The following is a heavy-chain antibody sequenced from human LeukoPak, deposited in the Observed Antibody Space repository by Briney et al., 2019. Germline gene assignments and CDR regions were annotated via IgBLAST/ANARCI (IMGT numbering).Heavy chain of an antibody. Sequence: SETLSLTCTVSGGSISSSSYYWGWIRQPPGKGLEWIGSIYYSGSTYYNPSLKSRVTISVDTSKNQFSLRLSSVTAADTAVYYCARYYYDSSGYYYFDYWGQGTLVTVSS. CDR1: GGSISSSSYY. D-gene: IGHD3-22*01. CDR2: IYYSGST. J-gene: IGHJ4*02. CDR3: ARYYYDSSGYYYFDY. V-gene: IGHV4-39*07.